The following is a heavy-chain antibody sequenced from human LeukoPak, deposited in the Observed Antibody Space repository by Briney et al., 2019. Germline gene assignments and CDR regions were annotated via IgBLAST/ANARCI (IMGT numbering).Heavy chain of an antibody. CDR3: ARGLGWKVTPMGLFYMDV. J-gene: IGHJ6*03. CDR1: GGSFSGYD. D-gene: IGHD1-1*01. V-gene: IGHV4-34*01. Sequence: SETLSLTCGVDGGSFSGYDWTCVRQPPGKGLEWIGQTNYGGDTNYNPSLKSRVTISVDTSKNQFSLKVTSVTAADTAVYYCARGLGWKVTPMGLFYMDVWGEGATVTVSS. CDR2: TNYGGDT.